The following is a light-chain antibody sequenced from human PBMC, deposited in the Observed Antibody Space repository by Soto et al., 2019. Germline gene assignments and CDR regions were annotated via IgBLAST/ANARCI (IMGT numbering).Light chain of an antibody. CDR2: GAS. CDR1: QSLTSNY. V-gene: IGKV3-20*01. J-gene: IGKJ2*01. CDR3: QQYDGTSPPYT. Sequence: EIVLTQSPGTLSLSPGERATLSCRASQSLTSNYLAWYQQKPGQAPRVLIYGASTRATGIPDRFSGGGSGTDFTLIISRLEPEDSAVYYCQQYDGTSPPYTFGQGTKLEIK.